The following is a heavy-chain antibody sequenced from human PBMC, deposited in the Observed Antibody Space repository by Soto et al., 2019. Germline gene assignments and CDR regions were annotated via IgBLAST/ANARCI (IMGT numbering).Heavy chain of an antibody. CDR3: VKVSSRWYYFDY. D-gene: IGHD6-13*01. V-gene: IGHV3-23*01. CDR1: GFTFNNFA. J-gene: IGHJ4*02. CDR2: ITASGSFT. Sequence: EVQLLESGGALVQPGGSLRLACAASGFTFNNFAMNWVRQAPGKGLEWVSGITASGSFTYYAASVKGRFTISRDNRKNTLSLQIDSLRGEDTASYYCVKVSSRWYYFDYWGPGTLVTVSS.